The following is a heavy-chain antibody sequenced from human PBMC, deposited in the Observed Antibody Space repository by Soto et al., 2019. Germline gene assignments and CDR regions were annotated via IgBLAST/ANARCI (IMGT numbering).Heavy chain of an antibody. J-gene: IGHJ4*02. CDR3: ARDPAAIEPSFDY. CDR2: IKQDGSER. D-gene: IGHD2-2*02. Sequence: GGSLRLSCAASGFTFSSYWMSWVRQAPGKGLEWVANIKQDGSERYYVDSVKGRFTISRDNAKNSLYLQMNSLRAEDTAVYYCARDPAAIEPSFDYWGQGTLVTVSS. CDR1: GFTFSSYW. V-gene: IGHV3-7*01.